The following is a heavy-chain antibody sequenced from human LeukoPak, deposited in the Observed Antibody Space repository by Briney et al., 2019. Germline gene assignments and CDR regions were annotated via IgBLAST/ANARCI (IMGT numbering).Heavy chain of an antibody. D-gene: IGHD3-16*01. J-gene: IGHJ4*02. CDR2: ISYDGSNK. CDR1: GFTFSSYA. V-gene: IGHV3-30-3*01. CDR3: ARDYEVSFDY. Sequence: GGSLRLSCAASGFTFSSYAMHWVRQAPGKGLEWVAVISYDGSNKYYADSVKGRFTISRDNSKNTLYLQTNSLRAEDTAVYYCARDYEVSFDYWGQGTLVTVSS.